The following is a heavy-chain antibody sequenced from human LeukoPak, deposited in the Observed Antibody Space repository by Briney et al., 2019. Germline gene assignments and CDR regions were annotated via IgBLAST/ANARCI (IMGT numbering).Heavy chain of an antibody. V-gene: IGHV4-61*02. D-gene: IGHD2-21*02. J-gene: IGHJ4*02. CDR3: AREVVVTAKFDY. CDR1: GGSISSGSYY. CDR2: IYTSGST. Sequence: PSETLSLTCTVSGGSISSGSYYWSWIRQPAGKGLEWIVRIYTSGSTNYNPSLKSRVTISVDTSKNQFSLKLSSVTAADTAVYYCAREVVVTAKFDYWGQGTLVTVSS.